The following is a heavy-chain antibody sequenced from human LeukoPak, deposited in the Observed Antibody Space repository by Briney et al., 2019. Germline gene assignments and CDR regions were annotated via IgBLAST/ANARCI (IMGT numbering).Heavy chain of an antibody. CDR2: INSDGSNT. CDR1: GSTFRTHW. J-gene: IGHJ6*02. Sequence: GGSLRLSCAASGSTFRTHWMHWVRHAPGKGLVWVSRINSDGSNTTYADSVEGRFTISRDNAKNTLYLQMNSLRGEDTAVYYCARGRGYSYGQGGMDVWGQGTTVTVSS. D-gene: IGHD5-18*01. V-gene: IGHV3-74*01. CDR3: ARGRGYSYGQGGMDV.